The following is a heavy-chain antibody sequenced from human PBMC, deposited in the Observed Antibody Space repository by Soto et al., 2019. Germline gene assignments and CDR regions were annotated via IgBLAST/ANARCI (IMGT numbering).Heavy chain of an antibody. CDR3: AAEIASAGHY. J-gene: IGHJ4*02. V-gene: IGHV4-39*01. Sequence: QLQLQESGPGLVRPADTLSLPCTVSSGSISRSTYHWAWILQAPGKGLEWLGSIFFSGATPYCPSLKTRVTLFVYMSHNLFSLKLSSVTAADPAFYYSAAEIASAGHYWGQGLLFTVSS. CDR2: IFFSGAT. D-gene: IGHD6-13*01. CDR1: SGSISRSTYH.